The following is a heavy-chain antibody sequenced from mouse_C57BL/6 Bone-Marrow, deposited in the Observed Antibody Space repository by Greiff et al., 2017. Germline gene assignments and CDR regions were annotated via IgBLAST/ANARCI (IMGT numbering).Heavy chain of an antibody. CDR3: ARHDLITDYYAMDY. Sequence: EVNLVESGGDLVKPGGSLKLSCAASGFTFSSYGMSWVRQTPDKRLEWVATISSGGSYTYYPDRVKGRFTISRDNAKNTLYLQMSSLKSEDTAMYYCARHDLITDYYAMDYWGQGTSVTVSS. D-gene: IGHD2-4*01. CDR2: ISSGGSYT. CDR1: GFTFSSYG. J-gene: IGHJ4*01. V-gene: IGHV5-6*01.